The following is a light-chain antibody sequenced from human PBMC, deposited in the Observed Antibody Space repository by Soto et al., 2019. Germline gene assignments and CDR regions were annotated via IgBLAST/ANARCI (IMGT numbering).Light chain of an antibody. V-gene: IGKV3-11*01. Sequence: EIVLTQSPATLSLSPGERATLSCRASQSVSSYLAWYQQKTGQAPRLLIYDASNKATGIPARFSGSGSETDFTLTISSLEPEDFAVYYCQQRSNWPPLTFGGGTKVEI. CDR1: QSVSSY. CDR2: DAS. CDR3: QQRSNWPPLT. J-gene: IGKJ4*01.